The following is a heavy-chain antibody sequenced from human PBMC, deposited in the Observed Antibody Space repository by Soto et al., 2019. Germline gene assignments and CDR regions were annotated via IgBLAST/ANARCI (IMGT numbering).Heavy chain of an antibody. CDR1: GGSFSGYY. J-gene: IGHJ5*02. Sequence: QVQLQQWGAGLLKPSETLSLTCAVYGGSFSGYYWSWIRQPPGKGLEWIGEINHSGSTNYNPSLKSRVTISVDTSKDQFSLKLSSVTAADTAVYYCARHVEGYSSSWYPARRFDPWGQGTLVTVSS. D-gene: IGHD6-13*01. CDR2: INHSGST. V-gene: IGHV4-34*01. CDR3: ARHVEGYSSSWYPARRFDP.